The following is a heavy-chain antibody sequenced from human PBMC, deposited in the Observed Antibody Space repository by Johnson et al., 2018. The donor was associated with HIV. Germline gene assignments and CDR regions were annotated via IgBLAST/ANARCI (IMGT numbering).Heavy chain of an antibody. CDR2: IRYDGSNK. CDR1: GFTFSSYG. CDR3: AKDGAAAGTVGAGAFDI. Sequence: QVQLVESGGGVVQPGGSLRLSCAASGFTFSSYGMHWVRQAPGKGLEWVAFIRYDGSNKYYADSVKGRFTISRDNSKNTLYLQMNSLRAEDTAVYYCAKDGAAAGTVGAGAFDIWGQGTMVTVSS. D-gene: IGHD6-13*01. J-gene: IGHJ3*02. V-gene: IGHV3-30*02.